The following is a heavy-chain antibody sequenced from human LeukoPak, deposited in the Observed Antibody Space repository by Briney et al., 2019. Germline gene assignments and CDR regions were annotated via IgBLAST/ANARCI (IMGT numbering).Heavy chain of an antibody. CDR1: DGSISSSSYY. Sequence: SETLSLTCTVSDGSISSSSYYWGWIRQPPRKGLEWIGNIYYSGSTYYNPSLKSRVTISEDTSKNQLSLKLSSVTAAGTAVYYCARQGSETYEYWGQGTLVTVSS. J-gene: IGHJ4*02. V-gene: IGHV4-39*01. CDR2: IYYSGST. CDR3: ARQGSETYEY. D-gene: IGHD2-15*01.